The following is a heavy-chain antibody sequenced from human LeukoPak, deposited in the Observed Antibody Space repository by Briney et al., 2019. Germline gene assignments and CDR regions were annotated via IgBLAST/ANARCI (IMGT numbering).Heavy chain of an antibody. CDR1: GGSISSSSYY. Sequence: PSETLSLTCTVSGGSISSSSYYWGWIRQPPGKGLEWIGTTYYSGSTDYNPSLKSRVTIFVDTSKNQFSLKLSSVTAADTAVCYCAGWIQLWPRDYWGQGTLVTVSS. CDR3: AGWIQLWPRDY. J-gene: IGHJ4*02. V-gene: IGHV4-39*07. D-gene: IGHD5-18*01. CDR2: TYYSGST.